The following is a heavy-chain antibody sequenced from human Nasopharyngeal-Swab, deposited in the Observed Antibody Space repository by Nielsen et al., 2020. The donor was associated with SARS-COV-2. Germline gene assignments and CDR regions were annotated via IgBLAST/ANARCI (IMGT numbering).Heavy chain of an antibody. D-gene: IGHD2-2*01. CDR2: IWYDGSNK. CDR3: AREGRGCSSTSCYEAWYYYYGMDV. V-gene: IGHV3-33*01. J-gene: IGHJ6*02. CDR1: GFTFSSYG. Sequence: GESLKTSCAASGFTFSSYGMHWVRPAPRKGPEWVAVIWYDGSNKYYADSVKGRFTISRDNSKNTLYLQMNSRRAEDTAVYYCAREGRGCSSTSCYEAWYYYYGMDVWGQGTTVTVSS.